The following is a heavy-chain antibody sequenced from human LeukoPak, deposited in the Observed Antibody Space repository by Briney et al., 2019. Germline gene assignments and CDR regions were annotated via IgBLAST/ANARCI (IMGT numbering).Heavy chain of an antibody. CDR2: IWSDSTNK. CDR1: GFTFSTYA. V-gene: IGHV3-33*01. Sequence: GGSLRLYCAASGFTFSTYAMHWVRQAPGKGLEWVAVIWSDSTNKYYADSVRGRFTISRDNSQNTLYLQMSSLRAEDTAMYYCARDRLTTVTTFHFDYWGQGTLVTVSS. J-gene: IGHJ4*02. D-gene: IGHD4-17*01. CDR3: ARDRLTTVTTFHFDY.